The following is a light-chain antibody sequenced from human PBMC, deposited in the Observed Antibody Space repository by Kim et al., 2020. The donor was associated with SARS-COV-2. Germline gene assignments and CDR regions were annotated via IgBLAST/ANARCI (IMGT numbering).Light chain of an antibody. CDR1: SNDVGGYNY. Sequence: PGQLCTISCTGTSNDVGGYNYVSWYQQHPGKAPKLMIYDVSNRPSGVPDRFSGSKSGNTASLTISGLQPEDEADYYCCSYAGSYTVFGGGTQLTVL. CDR3: CSYAGSYTV. J-gene: IGLJ2*01. V-gene: IGLV2-11*03. CDR2: DVS.